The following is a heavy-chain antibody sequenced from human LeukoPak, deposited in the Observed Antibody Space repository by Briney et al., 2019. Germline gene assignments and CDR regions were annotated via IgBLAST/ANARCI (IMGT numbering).Heavy chain of an antibody. D-gene: IGHD4-17*01. V-gene: IGHV3-23*01. CDR1: GFTFSSYA. CDR2: ISGSGGST. CDR3: AKDGASYGDYEHFDY. Sequence: GGSLRPSCAASGFTFSSYAMSWVCRAPGKGLEWVSAISGSGGSTYYADSVKGRFTISRDNSKNTLYLQMNSLRAEDTAVYYCAKDGASYGDYEHFDYWGQGTLVTVSS. J-gene: IGHJ4*02.